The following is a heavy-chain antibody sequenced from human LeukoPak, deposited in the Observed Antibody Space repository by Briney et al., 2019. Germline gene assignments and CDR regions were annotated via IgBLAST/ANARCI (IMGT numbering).Heavy chain of an antibody. Sequence: SETLSPTCAVYGGSFSGYYWSWIRQPPGKGLGWIGEINHSGSTNYNPSLKSRVIISVDMSKNQFSLKVSSVTAADTAIYYCVRGSYSGYDFYYFVYWGQGTLATVSS. CDR1: GGSFSGYY. CDR3: VRGSYSGYDFYYFVY. J-gene: IGHJ4*02. V-gene: IGHV4-34*01. D-gene: IGHD5-12*01. CDR2: INHSGST.